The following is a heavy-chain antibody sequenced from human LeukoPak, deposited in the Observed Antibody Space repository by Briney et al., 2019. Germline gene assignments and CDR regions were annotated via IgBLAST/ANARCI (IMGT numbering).Heavy chain of an antibody. J-gene: IGHJ4*02. CDR1: GFTFSSYS. CDR2: ISSSSSTI. Sequence: GSLRLSCAASGFTFSSYSMNWVRQAPGKGLEWVSYISSSSSTIYYADSVKGRFTISRDNAKNSLYLQMNSLRAEDTAVYYCARDSRYYGSGSYQDYWGQGTLVTVSS. V-gene: IGHV3-48*01. D-gene: IGHD3-10*01. CDR3: ARDSRYYGSGSYQDY.